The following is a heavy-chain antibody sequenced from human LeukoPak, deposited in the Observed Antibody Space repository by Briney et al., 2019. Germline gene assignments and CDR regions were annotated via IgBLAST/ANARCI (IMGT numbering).Heavy chain of an antibody. D-gene: IGHD5-24*01. CDR2: ISPILGIA. CDR1: GGTFCIYT. CDR3: ARDPRDGYRDAFDI. Sequence: ASVKVSCKASGGTFCIYTISWVRPAPGPRLEWVGRISPILGIANYAQKFHGRVTITADKSTSTAYMELSSLRSEDTAVYYCARDPRDGYRDAFDIWGQGTMVTVSS. J-gene: IGHJ3*02. V-gene: IGHV1-69*02.